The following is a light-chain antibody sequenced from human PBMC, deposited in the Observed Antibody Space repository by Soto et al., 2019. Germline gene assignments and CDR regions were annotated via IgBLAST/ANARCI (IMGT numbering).Light chain of an antibody. CDR3: QFYDSCLIGSMV. CDR1: SSNIGAGYD. CDR2: GHT. J-gene: IGLJ2*01. Sequence: QSVLTQPPSVSGAPGQRVTICCTGSSSNIGAGYDVHWYQQIPGTAPKLLINGHTNGPSGVPERFSASKSGTSASLAITGLQAEDEADYYCQFYDSCLIGSMVFGGGTKLTVL. V-gene: IGLV1-40*01.